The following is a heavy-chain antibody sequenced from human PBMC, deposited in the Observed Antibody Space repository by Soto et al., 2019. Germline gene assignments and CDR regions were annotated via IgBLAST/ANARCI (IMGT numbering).Heavy chain of an antibody. V-gene: IGHV3-30*18. CDR3: AKDLYYYDSSGYSGRAFDI. D-gene: IGHD3-22*01. CDR1: GFTFSSYG. CDR2: ISYDGSNK. Sequence: QVQLVESGGGVVQPGRSLRLSCAASGFTFSSYGMHWVRQAPGKGLEWVAVISYDGSNKYYADSVKGRFTISRDNSKNTLYLQMNSLRAEYTAVYYCAKDLYYYDSSGYSGRAFDIWGQGTMVTVSS. J-gene: IGHJ3*02.